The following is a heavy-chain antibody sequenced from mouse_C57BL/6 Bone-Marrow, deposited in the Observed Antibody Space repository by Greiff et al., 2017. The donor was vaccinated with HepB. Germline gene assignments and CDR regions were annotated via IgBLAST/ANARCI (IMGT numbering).Heavy chain of an antibody. J-gene: IGHJ3*01. CDR2: ISSGGSYT. D-gene: IGHD1-1*01. Sequence: EVKLQESGGDLVKPGGSLKLSCAASGFTFSSYGMSWVRQTPDKRLEWVATISSGGSYTYYPDSVKGRFTISRDNAKNTLYLQMSSLKSEDTAMYYCASDYGSSYVPFAYWGQGTLVTVSA. CDR1: GFTFSSYG. CDR3: ASDYGSSYVPFAY. V-gene: IGHV5-6*01.